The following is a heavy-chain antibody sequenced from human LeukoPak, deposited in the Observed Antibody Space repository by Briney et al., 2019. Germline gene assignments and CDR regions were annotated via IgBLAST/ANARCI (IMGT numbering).Heavy chain of an antibody. CDR3: ARGTWELPFDY. V-gene: IGHV1-46*01. J-gene: IGHJ4*02. CDR2: INPSGGST. D-gene: IGHD1-26*01. CDR1: GFTFTSYY. Sequence: ASVKVSCKASGFTFTSYYMHWVRQAPGQGLEWMGIINPSGGSTSCAQKFQGRVTMTRDTSTSTVYMELSSLRSEDTAVYYCARGTWELPFDYWGQGTLVTVSS.